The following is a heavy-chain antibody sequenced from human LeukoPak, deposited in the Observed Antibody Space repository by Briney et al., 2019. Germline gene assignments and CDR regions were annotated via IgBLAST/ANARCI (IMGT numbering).Heavy chain of an antibody. CDR1: GFTFGRFA. CDR2: VGGNGADT. D-gene: IGHD1-1*01. CDR3: AKDSVAYNQVFDAFDI. Sequence: GGSLRLSCSASGFTFGRFAMNWVRQTPGKGLEWVSHVGGNGADTYYADSVKGRFTVSRDNSKNSLYLQMNSLRAEDTAVYYCAKDSVAYNQVFDAFDIWGQGTKVTVSS. V-gene: IGHV3-23*01. J-gene: IGHJ3*02.